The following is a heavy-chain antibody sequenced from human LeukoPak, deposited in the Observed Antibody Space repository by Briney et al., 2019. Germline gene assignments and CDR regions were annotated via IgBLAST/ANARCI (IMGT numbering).Heavy chain of an antibody. CDR1: GFTFSSYA. D-gene: IGHD3-22*01. J-gene: IGHJ4*02. V-gene: IGHV3-23*01. CDR2: ISGSGGST. Sequence: GRSLRLSCAASGFTFSSYAMSWVRQAPGKGLEWVSAISGSGGSTYYADSVKGRFTISRDNSKNTLYLQMNSLRAEDTAVYYCAKVGYYDSSGPYWGQGTLVTVSS. CDR3: AKVGYYDSSGPY.